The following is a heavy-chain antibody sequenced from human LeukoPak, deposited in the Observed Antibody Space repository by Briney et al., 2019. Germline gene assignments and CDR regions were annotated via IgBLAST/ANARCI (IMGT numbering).Heavy chain of an antibody. CDR3: AKLSRGSAVVNDAFDI. J-gene: IGHJ3*02. D-gene: IGHD2-21*01. V-gene: IGHV3-23*01. CDR1: GFTFSSYA. CDR2: ISGSDTT. Sequence: PGGSLRLSCAASGFTFSSYAMIWVRQAPGKGLEWVSGISGSDTTYYADSVRGRFTISRDYSKNTLFLQINSLRAEDTAVYYCAKLSRGSAVVNDAFDIWGHGTMVTVSS.